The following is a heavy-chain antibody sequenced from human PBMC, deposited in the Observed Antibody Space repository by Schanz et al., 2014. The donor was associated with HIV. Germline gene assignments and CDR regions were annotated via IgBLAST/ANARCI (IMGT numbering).Heavy chain of an antibody. CDR1: GFTFNNYA. CDR3: ALSRPSGYGGSWYFDL. CDR2: INWNGDTT. V-gene: IGHV3-23*01. Sequence: EVQLLEFGGGSVRPGESLRLSCLASGFTFNNYAMSWVRQAPGKGLEWVAVINWNGDTTYYADSVKGRFTISRDNSNNVLFLHMPTLRAEDTAVYYCALSRPSGYGGSWYFDLWGRGTLVAVSS. D-gene: IGHD2-15*01. J-gene: IGHJ2*01.